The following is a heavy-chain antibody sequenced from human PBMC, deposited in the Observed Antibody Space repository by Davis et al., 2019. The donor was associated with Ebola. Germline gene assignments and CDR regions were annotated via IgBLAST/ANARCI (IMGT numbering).Heavy chain of an antibody. V-gene: IGHV1-69*13. D-gene: IGHD6-13*01. J-gene: IGHJ6*02. Sequence: SVKVSCKASGYTFTGYYMHWVRQAPGQGLEWMGGIIPIFGTANYAQKFQGRVTITADESTSTAYMELSSLRSEDTAVYYCARVRGSSWGWYYYGMDVWGQGTTVTVSS. CDR3: ARVRGSSWGWYYYGMDV. CDR1: GYTFTGYY. CDR2: IIPIFGTA.